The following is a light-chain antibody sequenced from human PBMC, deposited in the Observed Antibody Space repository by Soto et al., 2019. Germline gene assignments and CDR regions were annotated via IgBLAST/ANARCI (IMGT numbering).Light chain of an antibody. Sequence: EVVMTQSPATLSVSPGERATLSCRASQSVGSELAWYQQKPGQAPRLLIYGASTRSTGVPARFSGSGSGTDFTLNISSLQSEDFAVYYCQQYDKWPPYTFGQGTKLEIK. V-gene: IGKV3-15*01. CDR1: QSVGSE. J-gene: IGKJ2*01. CDR3: QQYDKWPPYT. CDR2: GAS.